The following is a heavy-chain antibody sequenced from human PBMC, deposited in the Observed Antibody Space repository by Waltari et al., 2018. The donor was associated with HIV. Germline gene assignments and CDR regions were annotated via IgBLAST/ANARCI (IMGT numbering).Heavy chain of an antibody. CDR1: GYTITSYA. D-gene: IGHD6-13*01. Sequence: QVQLVQSGAEVKKPGASVKVSCKASGYTITSYAIHWVRQAPGQRLEWMGWINAGNDNTKYSQKFQGRVTITRDTSANTAYMELSSLRSEDTAVYYCARWFSSSWYYYGMDVWGQGTTVTVSS. CDR3: ARWFSSSWYYYGMDV. V-gene: IGHV1-3*01. J-gene: IGHJ6*02. CDR2: INAGNDNT.